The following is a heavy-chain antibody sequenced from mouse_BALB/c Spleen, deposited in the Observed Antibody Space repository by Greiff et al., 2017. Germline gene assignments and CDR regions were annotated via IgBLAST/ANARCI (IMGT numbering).Heavy chain of an antibody. V-gene: IGHV3-6*02. J-gene: IGHJ2*01. Sequence: DVKLVESGPGLVKPSQSLSLTCSVTGYSITSGYYWHWIRQFPGNKLEWMGYISYDGSNNYNPSLKNRISITRDTSKNQFFLKLNSVTTEDTATYYCAREGKIYYIDYWGQGTTLTVSS. CDR3: AREGKIYYIDY. CDR2: ISYDGSN. D-gene: IGHD2-1*01. CDR1: GYSITSGYY.